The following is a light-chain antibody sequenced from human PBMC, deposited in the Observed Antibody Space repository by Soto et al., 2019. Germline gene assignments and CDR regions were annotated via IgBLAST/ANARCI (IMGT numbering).Light chain of an antibody. J-gene: IGKJ1*01. CDR2: VST. Sequence: EIVMTQSPGTLSVSPGERATLSCRASQSVGSKLAWYQQKPGQAPRFLIYVSTTRASGIPARFSGSGSGTDFTLTISSLQSEDFAIYYCLPYNGWPRTFGQGTKVEI. CDR1: QSVGSK. CDR3: LPYNGWPRT. V-gene: IGKV3-15*01.